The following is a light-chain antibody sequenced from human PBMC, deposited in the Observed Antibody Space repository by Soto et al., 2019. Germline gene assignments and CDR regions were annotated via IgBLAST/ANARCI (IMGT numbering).Light chain of an antibody. CDR1: QSVSSY. J-gene: IGKJ2*01. V-gene: IGKV3-11*01. CDR2: DAS. Sequence: EIVLTQSPATLSLSPGERATLSCRASQSVSSYLAWYQQKPGQAHRLLIYDASNRATGIPARFSGSGSGTDFTLTISSLEPEDFAVYDCQQRRNWPPYTFGQGTKLEIK. CDR3: QQRRNWPPYT.